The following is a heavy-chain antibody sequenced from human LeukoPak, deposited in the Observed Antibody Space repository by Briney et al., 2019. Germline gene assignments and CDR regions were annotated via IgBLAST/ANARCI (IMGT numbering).Heavy chain of an antibody. CDR1: GGSFSVYY. CDR3: ARGPLYYFDY. V-gene: IGHV4-34*01. Sequence: SETLSLTCAVYGGSFSVYYWSWIRQPPGKGLEWIGEINHSGSTNYNPSLKSRVTISVDTSKNQFSLKLSSVTAAETAVYYCARGPLYYFDYWGQGTLVTVSS. CDR2: INHSGST. J-gene: IGHJ4*02.